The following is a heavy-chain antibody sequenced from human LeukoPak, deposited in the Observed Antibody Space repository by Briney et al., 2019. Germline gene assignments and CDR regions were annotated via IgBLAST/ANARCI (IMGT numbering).Heavy chain of an antibody. CDR1: GFTFSNYA. CDR3: ARDSSSPAALGLDAFDI. D-gene: IGHD2-2*01. J-gene: IGHJ3*02. CDR2: ISFDGSNK. V-gene: IGHV3-30*03. Sequence: PGGSLILSCAASGFTFSNYAMHWVRQAPGKGLEWVAIISFDGSNKYYADSVRGRFTISRDNSKNTLYLQMNSLRAEDTAVYYCARDSSSPAALGLDAFDIWGQGTMVTVSS.